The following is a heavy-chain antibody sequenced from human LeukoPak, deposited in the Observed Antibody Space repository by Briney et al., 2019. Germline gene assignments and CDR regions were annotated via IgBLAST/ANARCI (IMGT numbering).Heavy chain of an antibody. CDR2: IYYSGSA. Sequence: PSETLSLTCTVSGGSFSSSSYYWGWIRQPPGKGLEWIGSIYYSGSAYYNPSLKSRVTISVDTSKNQFSLKLSSVTAADTAVYHCARHLVDFGDYAWFDPWGQGTLVTVSS. CDR3: ARHLVDFGDYAWFDP. V-gene: IGHV4-39*01. D-gene: IGHD4-17*01. J-gene: IGHJ5*02. CDR1: GGSFSSSSYY.